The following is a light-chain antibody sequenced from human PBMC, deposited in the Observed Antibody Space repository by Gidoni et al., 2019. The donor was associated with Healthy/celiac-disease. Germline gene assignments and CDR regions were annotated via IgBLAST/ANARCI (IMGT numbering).Light chain of an antibody. V-gene: IGKV3-11*01. CDR2: DAS. Sequence: EIVLTKSPATLSSSPGERATLSCRARQSVSSYLAWYQQRPGQAPRLLIYDASNRATGIPARFSGSGSWTYFPLTISSLDPEYFAVYYCQQRSNWPWTFGQGTKVEIK. CDR3: QQRSNWPWT. CDR1: QSVSSY. J-gene: IGKJ1*01.